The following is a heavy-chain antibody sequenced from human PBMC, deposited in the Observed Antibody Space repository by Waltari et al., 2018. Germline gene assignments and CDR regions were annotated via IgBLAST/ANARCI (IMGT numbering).Heavy chain of an antibody. CDR3: ARGPWAPLDY. V-gene: IGHV3-21*02. CDR2: IGISTTYK. CDR1: GFTFSNSS. Sequence: EVQLVESGGGQVKRGGSLRLSCVASGFTFSNSSMNWVGVAAGKGLDCVSAIGISTTYKFYAASVKGRFTVSRANAKNSVYLQMNNLRVEDTAVYYCARGPWAPLDYWGQGVLVTVSS. J-gene: IGHJ4*02.